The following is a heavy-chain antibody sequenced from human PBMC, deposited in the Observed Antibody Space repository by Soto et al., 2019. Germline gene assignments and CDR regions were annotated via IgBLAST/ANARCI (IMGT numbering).Heavy chain of an antibody. V-gene: IGHV3-33*01. J-gene: IGHJ5*02. CDR3: PSGSSCDTTRCYNPAFFGP. D-gene: IGHD2-2*02. CDR2: VWNDGSSK. Sequence: GGSMRLSCVASEFTFNVFVMHWVRQAPGKGMEWVAVVWNDGSSKNYADSVKGRLTISRDNSKNILYMQMNSLRAEDTAVYYYPSGSSCDTTRCYNPAFFGPWCQGTLVTVSS. CDR1: EFTFNVFV.